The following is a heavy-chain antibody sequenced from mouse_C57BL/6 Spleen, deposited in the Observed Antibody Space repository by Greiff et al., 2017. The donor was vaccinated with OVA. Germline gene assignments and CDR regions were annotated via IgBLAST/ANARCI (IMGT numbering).Heavy chain of an antibody. CDR2: IYPGSGST. J-gene: IGHJ4*01. V-gene: IGHV1-55*01. Sequence: VQLQQPGAELVKPGASVKMSCKASGYTFTSYWITWVKQRPGQGLEWIGDIYPGSGSTNYNEKFKSNATLTVDTSSSTAYMQLSSLTSEDSAVYYCAREDDYGRAMDYWGQGTSVTVSS. CDR3: AREDDYGRAMDY. D-gene: IGHD2-4*01. CDR1: GYTFTSYW.